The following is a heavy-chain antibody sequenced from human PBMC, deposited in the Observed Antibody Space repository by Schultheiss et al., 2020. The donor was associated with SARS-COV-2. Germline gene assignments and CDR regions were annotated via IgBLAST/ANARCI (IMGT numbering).Heavy chain of an antibody. CDR3: AHGWGGAGDH. CDR1: GFTVSSNY. CDR2: ISNDGSNT. D-gene: IGHD3-16*01. Sequence: GGSLRLSCAASGFTVSSNYMSWVRQAPGKGLEWVATISNDGSNTYFADSVRGRFTISRDNSKNTQHLQMNSLRAEDTAVYYCAHGWGGAGDHWGQGALVTVSS. V-gene: IGHV3-30*03. J-gene: IGHJ4*02.